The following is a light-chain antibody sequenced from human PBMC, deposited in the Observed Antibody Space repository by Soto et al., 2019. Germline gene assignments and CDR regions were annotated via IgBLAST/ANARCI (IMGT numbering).Light chain of an antibody. CDR2: NVS. CDR1: SSDVGGYNY. CDR3: SSYTPSSTAV. V-gene: IGLV2-14*01. J-gene: IGLJ2*01. Sequence: QSALTQPASVSGSPGQSITISCTGTSSDVGGYNYVSWYQQHPGKAPKLMIYNVSYRPSGVSDRFSGSKSGNTASLTISGLQAEDEADYYCSSYTPSSTAVFGGGTKLTVL.